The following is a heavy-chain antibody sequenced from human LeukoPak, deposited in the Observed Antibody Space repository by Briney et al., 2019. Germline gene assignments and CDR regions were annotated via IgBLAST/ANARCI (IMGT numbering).Heavy chain of an antibody. J-gene: IGHJ4*02. CDR1: GGSISSSSYY. D-gene: IGHD3-22*01. CDR2: IYYSGST. Sequence: SETLSLTCTVSGGSISSSSYYWGWIRQPPGKGLEWIGSIYYSGSTYYNPSLKSRVTISVDTSKNQFSLKLSSVTAADTAAYYCARREGAYYDSSGYFDYWGQGTLVTVSS. CDR3: ARREGAYYDSSGYFDY. V-gene: IGHV4-39*01.